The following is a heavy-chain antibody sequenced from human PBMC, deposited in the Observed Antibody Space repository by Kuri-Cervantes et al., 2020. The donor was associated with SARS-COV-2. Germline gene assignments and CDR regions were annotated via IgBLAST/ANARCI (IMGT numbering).Heavy chain of an antibody. CDR2: IYPTDSDT. V-gene: IGHV5-51*01. Sequence: GGSLRLSCKGSGFRFTTSWIGWVRQMPGKGLEWMAIIYPTDSDTRYSPSFQGQVTISADKSISTAYLQWSSLRASDSAMYYCARTRGSYYTDAFDLWGQGTMVTVSS. D-gene: IGHD1-26*01. CDR1: GFRFTTSW. J-gene: IGHJ3*01. CDR3: ARTRGSYYTDAFDL.